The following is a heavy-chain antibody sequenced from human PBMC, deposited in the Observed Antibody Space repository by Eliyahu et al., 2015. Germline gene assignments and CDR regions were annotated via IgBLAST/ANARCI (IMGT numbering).Heavy chain of an antibody. J-gene: IGHJ3*02. CDR3: ARGELGEKDAFDI. D-gene: IGHD3-10*01. Sequence: EVQLVESGGGLIQPGGSLRLSCAASGFTVSSNYMSWXRQAPGKGLEWVSVIYSGGSTYYADSVKGRFTISRDNSKNTLYLQMNSLRAEDTAVYYCARGELGEKDAFDIWGQGTMVTVSS. CDR1: GFTVSSNY. V-gene: IGHV3-53*01. CDR2: IYSGGST.